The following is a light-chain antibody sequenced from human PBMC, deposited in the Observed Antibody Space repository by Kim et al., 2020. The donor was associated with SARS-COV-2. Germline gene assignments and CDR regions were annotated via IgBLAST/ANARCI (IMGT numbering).Light chain of an antibody. CDR3: QQSFTSPLLT. CDR1: QRISTY. V-gene: IGKV1-39*01. Sequence: DIHMTQSPSSLSASVGDRVTITCRASQRISTYLNWYQQQPGKAPRLLIYAASSLQSGVPSRFSGSGSGTDFTLTINSLQPEDFATYYCQQSFTSPLLTFGGGTKVDIK. J-gene: IGKJ4*01. CDR2: AAS.